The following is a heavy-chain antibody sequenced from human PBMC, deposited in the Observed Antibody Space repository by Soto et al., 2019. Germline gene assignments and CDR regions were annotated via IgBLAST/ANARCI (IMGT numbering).Heavy chain of an antibody. CDR3: AKGMYYYDSSGYRLFDY. CDR2: ISVSGGTT. J-gene: IGHJ4*02. Sequence: GGSLRLSCAASGFTFRNYAMNWVRQAPGKGLEWVSGISVSGGTTYYAESVEGRFTVSRDNSKNTVFLQMNSLRAEDTGVYFCAKGMYYYDSSGYRLFDYWGQGTLVTVSS. V-gene: IGHV3-23*01. D-gene: IGHD3-22*01. CDR1: GFTFRNYA.